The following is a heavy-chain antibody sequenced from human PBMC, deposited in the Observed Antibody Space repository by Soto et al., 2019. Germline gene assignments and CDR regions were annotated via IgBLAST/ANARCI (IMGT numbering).Heavy chain of an antibody. V-gene: IGHV5-51*01. Sequence: PGESLKISFKGSGYSFINYWIGWVRQMPGKGLEWMGIIYPGDSDTRYSPSFQGQVTISVDNSINTDLLQWSSLKASDSAMYYCARSRITGGPPTFDYGAQGTLVKVSS. CDR1: GYSFINYW. D-gene: IGHD1-20*01. CDR3: ARSRITGGPPTFDY. CDR2: IYPGDSDT. J-gene: IGHJ4*02.